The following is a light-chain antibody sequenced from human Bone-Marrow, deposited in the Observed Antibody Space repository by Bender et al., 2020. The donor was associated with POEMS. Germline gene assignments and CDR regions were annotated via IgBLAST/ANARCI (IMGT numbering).Light chain of an antibody. CDR2: YDS. Sequence: SYVLAQSPSVSVAPGKTARITCGGDNIGDKSVHWYHQKPGQAPVLVIYYDSDRPSGIPERFSGSNSGNTATLTIRRVEAGDEADYYCQVWDRISEHVVFGGGTKLTVL. CDR3: QVWDRISEHVV. V-gene: IGLV3-21*04. J-gene: IGLJ3*02. CDR1: NIGDKS.